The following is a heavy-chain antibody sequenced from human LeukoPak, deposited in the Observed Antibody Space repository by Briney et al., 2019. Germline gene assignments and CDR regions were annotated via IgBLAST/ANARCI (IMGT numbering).Heavy chain of an antibody. CDR2: INPNSGGT. CDR1: GGTFSSYA. CDR3: ALSRYSSSWSDY. V-gene: IGHV1-2*02. D-gene: IGHD6-13*01. Sequence: GSSVKVSCKASGGTFSSYAISWVRQAPGQGLEWMGWINPNSGGTNYAQNFQGRVTMTRDTSISTAYMELSRLRSDDTAVYYCALSRYSSSWSDYWGQGTLVTVSS. J-gene: IGHJ4*02.